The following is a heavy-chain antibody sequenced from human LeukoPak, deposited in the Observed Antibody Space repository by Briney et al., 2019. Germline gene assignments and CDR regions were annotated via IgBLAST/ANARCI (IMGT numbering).Heavy chain of an antibody. V-gene: IGHV3-23*01. CDR2: LSGSGHST. Sequence: SGGSLRLSCAASGFTLSNYAMSWVRQAPGKGLEWVSGLSGSGHSTYYADSVKGRFTISRDNSKNTLYLQMNSLRAEDTAVYYCARRGYYDSSGYFDYWGQGTLVTVSS. J-gene: IGHJ4*02. CDR3: ARRGYYDSSGYFDY. D-gene: IGHD3-22*01. CDR1: GFTLSNYA.